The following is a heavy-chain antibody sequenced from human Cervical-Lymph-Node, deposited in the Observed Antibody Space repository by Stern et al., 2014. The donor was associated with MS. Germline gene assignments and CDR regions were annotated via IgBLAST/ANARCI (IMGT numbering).Heavy chain of an antibody. Sequence: QVQLVQSGAEVKKPGSSVRVSCKASGGPFSSYAISWVRQAPGHGLECMGEITPIFGTPNYAQKFQGRVTITADESTRTASIELSSLRSEDTSVYYCAKGRADYGDYQGLDVWGQGTTVTVSS. V-gene: IGHV1-69*01. D-gene: IGHD4-17*01. CDR1: GGPFSSYA. CDR2: ITPIFGTP. J-gene: IGHJ6*02. CDR3: AKGRADYGDYQGLDV.